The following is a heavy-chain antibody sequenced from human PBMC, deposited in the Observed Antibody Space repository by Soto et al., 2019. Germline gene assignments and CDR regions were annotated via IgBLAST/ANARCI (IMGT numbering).Heavy chain of an antibody. Sequence: EVQLVESGGGLVQPGRSLRLSCAASGFTFDDYAMHWVRQAPGKGLEWGSGISWNSGRIGYADAVKGGFTISRDNAKNSLDRQMNSLSAEATALYYCAKGSDFCCRLTEYYPAYWGQGTLVTVSS. CDR3: AKGSDFCCRLTEYYPAY. CDR1: GFTFDDYA. D-gene: IGHD3-3*01. J-gene: IGHJ4*02. CDR2: ISWNSGRI. V-gene: IGHV3-9*01.